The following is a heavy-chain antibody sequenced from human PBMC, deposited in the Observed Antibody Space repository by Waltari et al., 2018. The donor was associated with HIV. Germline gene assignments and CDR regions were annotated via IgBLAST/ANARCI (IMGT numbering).Heavy chain of an antibody. CDR3: ARGGFYGSGSKVN. CDR1: GLTFSRYW. D-gene: IGHD3-10*01. Sequence: EVQLVESGGGLVQPGGSLRLSCAASGLTFSRYWMSWVRQAPGKGLGWVDNIKQDGSEKYYVDSVNGRFTISRDNAENSLYLQMNSLRAEDTAVYYCARGGFYGSGSKVNWGQGTLVTVSS. J-gene: IGHJ4*02. V-gene: IGHV3-7*04. CDR2: IKQDGSEK.